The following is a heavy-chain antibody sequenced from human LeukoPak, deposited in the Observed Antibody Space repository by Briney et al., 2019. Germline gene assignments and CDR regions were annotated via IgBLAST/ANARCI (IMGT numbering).Heavy chain of an antibody. D-gene: IGHD3-22*01. CDR3: ARGFRYYYDSSGPFFDL. V-gene: IGHV4-34*01. J-gene: IGHJ2*01. CDR1: GGSFSGYY. CDR2: INHSGST. Sequence: SETLSLICAVYGGSFSGYYWSWIRQPPGKGLEWIGEINHSGSTNYNPSLKSRVTISVDTSKNQFSLKLSSVTAADTAVYYCARGFRYYYDSSGPFFDLWGRGTLVTVSS.